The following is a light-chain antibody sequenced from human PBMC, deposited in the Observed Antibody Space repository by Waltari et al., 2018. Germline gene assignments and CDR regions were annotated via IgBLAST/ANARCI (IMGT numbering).Light chain of an antibody. J-gene: IGLJ3*02. CDR2: VNSDGSH. CDR1: SGHSSNV. Sequence: QLVLTQSPSASASLGASVKLTCTLSSGHSSNVGAWLQRRPEKGPRYLMKVNSDGSHSKGDESPDRFSGSSSGAERYRTISSLQSEDEADDFCQTGGHGTWVFGGGTKLTVL. V-gene: IGLV4-69*01. CDR3: QTGGHGTWV.